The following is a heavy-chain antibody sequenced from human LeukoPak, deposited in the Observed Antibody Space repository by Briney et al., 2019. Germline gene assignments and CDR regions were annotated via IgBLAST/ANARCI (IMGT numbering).Heavy chain of an antibody. CDR2: INPNTGDT. D-gene: IGHD5-12*01. J-gene: IGHJ4*02. CDR1: GYTFTGYY. V-gene: IGHV1-2*02. CDR3: ASYPRYISSPPFDY. Sequence: ASVKVSCKASGYTFTGYYMHWVRQAPGQGLEWMGWINPNTGDTKYAEKFQGGVTMTRDTTISTAYMELSRLTSDDAPVYYCASYPRYISSPPFDYWGQGTLVTVSS.